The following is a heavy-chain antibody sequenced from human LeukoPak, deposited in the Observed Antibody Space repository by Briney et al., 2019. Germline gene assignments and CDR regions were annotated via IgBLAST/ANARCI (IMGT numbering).Heavy chain of an antibody. CDR2: IYYSGST. J-gene: IGHJ6*02. V-gene: IGHV4-59*01. Sequence: SETLSLTCTVSGGSISSYYWSWIRQPPGKGLEWIGYIYYSGSTNHNPSLKSRVTISVDTSKNQFSLKLSSVTAADTAVYYCARDGPKGGMDVWGQGTTVTVSS. CDR3: ARDGPKGGMDV. CDR1: GGSISSYY.